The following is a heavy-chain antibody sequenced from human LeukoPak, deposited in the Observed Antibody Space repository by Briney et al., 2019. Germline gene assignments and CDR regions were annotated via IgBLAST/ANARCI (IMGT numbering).Heavy chain of an antibody. J-gene: IGHJ4*02. CDR3: AVPGQRGSGSYAYFDY. Sequence: SVKVSCKASGGTFSSYAISWVRQAPGQGLEWMGGIIPIFGTANYAQKFQGRVTITADKSTSTAYMELSSLRSEDTAVYYCAVPGQRGSGSYAYFDYWGQGTLVTVSS. CDR2: IIPIFGTA. V-gene: IGHV1-69*06. CDR1: GGTFSSYA. D-gene: IGHD3-10*01.